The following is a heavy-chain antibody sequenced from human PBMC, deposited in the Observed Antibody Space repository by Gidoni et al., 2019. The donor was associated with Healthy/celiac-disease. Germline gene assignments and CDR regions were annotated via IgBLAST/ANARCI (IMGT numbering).Heavy chain of an antibody. J-gene: IGHJ4*02. CDR3: ARGNIVSGVGY. CDR2: ISSSSSYI. Sequence: EVQLVESGGGLVKPGGSLRLSCAASGFTFSSYSMNWVRQAPGKGLEWCSSISSSSSYIYYADSVKGRFTISRDNAKNSLYLQMNSLRAEDTAAYYCARGNIVSGVGYWGQGTLVTVSS. CDR1: GFTFSSYS. D-gene: IGHD2-15*01. V-gene: IGHV3-21*01.